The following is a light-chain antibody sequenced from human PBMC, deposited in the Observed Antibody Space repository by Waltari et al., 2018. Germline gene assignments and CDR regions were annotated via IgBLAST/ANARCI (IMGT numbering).Light chain of an antibody. J-gene: IGLJ2*01. CDR1: ISDVGTYNL. Sequence: QSALTQPASVSGSPGQSITISCTGTISDVGTYNLVSWYQQHPGKAPKLIIYEYNKRPSVVSDRLSGSKSGNTASLTISGLQAEDEADYYCCTYVGRTTFHVTFGGGTKLTVL. CDR2: EYN. CDR3: CTYVGRTTFHVT. V-gene: IGLV2-23*02.